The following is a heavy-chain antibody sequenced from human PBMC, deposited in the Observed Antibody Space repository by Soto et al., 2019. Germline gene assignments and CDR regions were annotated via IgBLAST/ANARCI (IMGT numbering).Heavy chain of an antibody. Sequence: EVQLVESGGGLVQPGGSLRLSCAVSGFTFSSFWMHWVRQAPGEGLVWVSRINTDGSSTSYADSVKGRFTISRDNAKNTLYLQMKSRRVEDTAMYYCAKRGVDTFGLSYWGQGTLVTVSS. D-gene: IGHD3-10*01. CDR1: GFTFSSFW. CDR2: INTDGSST. CDR3: AKRGVDTFGLSY. J-gene: IGHJ4*02. V-gene: IGHV3-74*01.